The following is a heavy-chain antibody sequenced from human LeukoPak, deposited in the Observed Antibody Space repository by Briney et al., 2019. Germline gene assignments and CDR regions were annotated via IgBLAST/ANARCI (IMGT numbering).Heavy chain of an antibody. Sequence: GGSLRLSCAASGFTFGSYAMSWVRQAPGKGLEWVSGITGSGATTNYADSVKGRFTISRDNPKNTLYLQMNTLRVEDTALYYCAKRGGGLTATTWNLFFDSWATEPWSPSPQ. D-gene: IGHD1-7*01. CDR1: GFTFGSYA. J-gene: IGHJ4*01. CDR3: AKRGGGLTATTWNLFFDS. V-gene: IGHV3-23*01. CDR2: ITGSGATT.